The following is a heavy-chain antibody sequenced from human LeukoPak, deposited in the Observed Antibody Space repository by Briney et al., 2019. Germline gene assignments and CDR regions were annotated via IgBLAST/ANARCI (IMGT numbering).Heavy chain of an antibody. V-gene: IGHV3-23*01. CDR3: ARYREAPDFWSGYDY. J-gene: IGHJ4*02. CDR1: GFTFSSYA. CDR2: IYSGGGT. Sequence: GGSLRLSCAASGFTFSSYAMSWVRQAPGKGLEWVSVIYSGGGTFYADSAKGRFTISRDNSKNTLYLQMNSLRDEDTAVYYCARYREAPDFWSGYDYWGQGTLVTVSS. D-gene: IGHD3-3*01.